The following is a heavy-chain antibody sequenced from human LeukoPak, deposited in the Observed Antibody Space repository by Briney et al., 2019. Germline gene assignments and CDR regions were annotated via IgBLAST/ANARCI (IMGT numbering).Heavy chain of an antibody. V-gene: IGHV1-8*01. CDR1: GYTFTSYD. J-gene: IGHJ4*02. CDR3: ARAMRRMYYYGSGSHQGPSEY. D-gene: IGHD3-10*01. CDR2: MNPNSGNT. Sequence: ASVKVSCKASGYTFTSYDINWARQATGQGLEWMGWMNPNSGNTGYAQKFQGRVTMTRNTSISTAYMELSSLRSEDTAVYYCARAMRRMYYYGSGSHQGPSEYWGQGTLVTVSS.